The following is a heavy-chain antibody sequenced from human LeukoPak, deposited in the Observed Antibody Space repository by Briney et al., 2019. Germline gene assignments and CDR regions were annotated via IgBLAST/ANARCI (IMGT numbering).Heavy chain of an antibody. CDR3: ALTKIVATIWGGYYFDY. CDR1: GYSISSAYY. CDR2: IYHSGST. D-gene: IGHD5-12*01. V-gene: IGHV4-38-2*01. Sequence: SETLSLTCAVSGYSISSAYYWGWIRQPPGKGLEWIGSIYHSGSTYYNPSLKSRVTISVDTSKNQFSLKLSSVTAADTAVYYCALTKIVATIWGGYYFDYWGQGTLVTVSS. J-gene: IGHJ4*02.